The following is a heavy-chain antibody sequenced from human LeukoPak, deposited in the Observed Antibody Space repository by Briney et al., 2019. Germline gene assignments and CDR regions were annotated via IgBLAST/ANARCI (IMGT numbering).Heavy chain of an antibody. V-gene: IGHV3-30*03. D-gene: IGHD1-26*01. J-gene: IGHJ3*02. CDR3: ARGGSPPEALGDTFDI. CDR2: VSHDGRIK. Sequence: GGSLRLSCAASGFTFRNYGMQWVRQSPGKGLEWLAVVSHDGRIKIYADSVKGRFTISRDNAKNTLYLQMDSLRAEDTAVYYCARGGSPPEALGDTFDIWGQGTMVTVSS. CDR1: GFTFRNYG.